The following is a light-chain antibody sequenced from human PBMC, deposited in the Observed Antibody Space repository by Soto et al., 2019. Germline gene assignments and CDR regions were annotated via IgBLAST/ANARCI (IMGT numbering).Light chain of an antibody. CDR3: QQYDSYSWT. Sequence: DIQITQAPSTLPASVADRLTITCRARQSISTWLEWYQQKPGKAPNLMIYKASSIRSGVPSRYSGSGSGTEFTLTISSLQPDDFEPYYCQQYDSYSWTFGQGTKVDIK. CDR2: KAS. J-gene: IGKJ1*01. V-gene: IGKV1-5*03. CDR1: QSISTW.